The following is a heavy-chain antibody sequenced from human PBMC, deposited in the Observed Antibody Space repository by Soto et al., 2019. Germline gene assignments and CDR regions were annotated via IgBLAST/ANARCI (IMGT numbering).Heavy chain of an antibody. CDR2: IVVGSGNT. J-gene: IGHJ4*02. CDR1: VFTFTSSA. Sequence: ASVKVSCKAXVFTFTSSAVQCVRHTRGQLLEWIGWIVVGSGNTNYAQKFQERVTITRDMSTSTAYMELSSLRSEDTAVYYCAALGYGYGGFDYWGQGTLVTVSS. V-gene: IGHV1-58*01. CDR3: AALGYGYGGFDY. D-gene: IGHD5-18*01.